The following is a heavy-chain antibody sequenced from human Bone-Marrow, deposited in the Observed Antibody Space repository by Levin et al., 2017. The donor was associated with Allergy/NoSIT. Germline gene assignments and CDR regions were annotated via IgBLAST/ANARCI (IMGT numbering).Heavy chain of an antibody. V-gene: IGHV4-59*12. CDR1: GASISSYY. CDR2: IYHSGST. Sequence: SETLSLTCTVSGASISSYYWSWIRQPPGKGLEWIGYIYHSGSTDYNPSLKSRVTISKDTPKNQFSLKLRSVTAADTAIYFCARDRVIVGTTNYYYGMDAWGQGTTVTVSS. CDR3: ARDRVIVGTTNYYYGMDA. D-gene: IGHD1-26*01. J-gene: IGHJ6*02.